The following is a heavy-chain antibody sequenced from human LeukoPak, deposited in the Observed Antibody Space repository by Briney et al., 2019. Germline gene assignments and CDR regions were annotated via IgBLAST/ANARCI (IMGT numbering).Heavy chain of an antibody. CDR3: ARSRYDSSAKRGFYFDY. V-gene: IGHV3-64*02. Sequence: GGSLRLSCAASGFTFSAYTMHWVRQAPGKGLEYVSAITSNGGTTYYADSVKGRFTISRDNSKNTLYLQMGSLRAEDMAVYHCARSRYDSSAKRGFYFDYWGQGTLVTVSS. CDR1: GFTFSAYT. J-gene: IGHJ4*02. D-gene: IGHD3-22*01. CDR2: ITSNGGTT.